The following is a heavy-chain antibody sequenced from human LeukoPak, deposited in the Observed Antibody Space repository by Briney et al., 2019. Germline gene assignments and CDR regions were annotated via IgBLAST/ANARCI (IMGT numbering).Heavy chain of an antibody. Sequence: AGGSLRLSCAATGFIVSNNFMSWVRQTPGKGLEWVSVIYRGGSRDYADSVKGRFTISRDTSKNTIYLQMNSLRVEDTAIYYCARQGNRWLFDFWGQGTLVTVSS. D-gene: IGHD5-24*01. V-gene: IGHV3-53*01. CDR2: IYRGGSR. J-gene: IGHJ4*02. CDR1: GFIVSNNF. CDR3: ARQGNRWLFDF.